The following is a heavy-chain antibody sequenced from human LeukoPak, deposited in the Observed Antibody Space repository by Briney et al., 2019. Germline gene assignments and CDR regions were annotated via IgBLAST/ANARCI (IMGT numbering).Heavy chain of an antibody. CDR3: ARRPRLAAGRKMGYYYMDV. J-gene: IGHJ6*03. D-gene: IGHD6-13*01. CDR1: GYSFTSYW. V-gene: IGHV5-51*01. Sequence: GESLKISCKGSGYSFTSYWIGWVRQMPGKGLEWMGIIYPGDSDTRYSPSFQGQVTISADKSISTAYLQWSSLKASDTAMYYCARRPRLAAGRKMGYYYMDVWGKGTTVTVSS. CDR2: IYPGDSDT.